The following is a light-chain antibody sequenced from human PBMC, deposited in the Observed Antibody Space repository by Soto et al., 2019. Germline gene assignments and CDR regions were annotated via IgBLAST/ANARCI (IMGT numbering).Light chain of an antibody. CDR3: QSYDSSLSAL. Sequence: QSVLTQPPSASGAPGPRVTISFTGSSSKIGAGYDVHWYQQLPGTAPKLLIYGNSNRPSGVPDRCSGAKSGTSASLAITGLQAEDEADYYCQSYDSSLSALFGGGTQLTVL. CDR1: SSKIGAGYD. J-gene: IGLJ7*01. CDR2: GNS. V-gene: IGLV1-40*01.